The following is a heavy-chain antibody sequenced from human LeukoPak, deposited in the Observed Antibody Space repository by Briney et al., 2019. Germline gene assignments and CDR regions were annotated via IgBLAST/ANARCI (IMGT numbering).Heavy chain of an antibody. CDR2: ISGSSENT. Sequence: ALVKVSCKASGYTFTNYGISWVRQAPGQGLEWMGWISGSSENTDSAQKFQGRVTMTTDTSTSTAYMELRNLRSDDTATYYCARVGRTKVATMAYWGQGTLVTVSS. V-gene: IGHV1-18*01. J-gene: IGHJ4*02. CDR3: ARVGRTKVATMAY. D-gene: IGHD5-12*01. CDR1: GYTFTNYG.